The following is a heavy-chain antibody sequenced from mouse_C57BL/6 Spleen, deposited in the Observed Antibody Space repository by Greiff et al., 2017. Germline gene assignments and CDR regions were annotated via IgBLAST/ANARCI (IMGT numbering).Heavy chain of an antibody. CDR3: ARDGDYYGSSYWYFDV. Sequence: QVQLQQPGAELVKPGASVKMSCKASGYTFTSYWITWVKQRPGQGLEWIGDIYPGSGSTNYNEKFKSKATLTVDPSSSTAYMQISRLTSEDSAVYYCARDGDYYGSSYWYFDVWGTGTTVTVSS. CDR1: GYTFTSYW. CDR2: IYPGSGST. J-gene: IGHJ1*03. D-gene: IGHD1-1*01. V-gene: IGHV1-55*01.